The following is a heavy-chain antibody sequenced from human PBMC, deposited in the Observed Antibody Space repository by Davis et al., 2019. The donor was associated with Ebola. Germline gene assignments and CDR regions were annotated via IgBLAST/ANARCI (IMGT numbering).Heavy chain of an antibody. J-gene: IGHJ5*02. D-gene: IGHD3-3*01. CDR3: ARRRFTIFGVVKVFWFDP. CDR2: INPNSGGT. Sequence: ASVKVSCKASGYTFTGYYMHWVRQAPGQGLEWMGWINPNSGGTNYAQKFQGRVTMTRDTSISTAYMELSSLRSEDTAVYYCARRRFTIFGVVKVFWFDPWGQGTLVTVSS. V-gene: IGHV1-2*02. CDR1: GYTFTGYY.